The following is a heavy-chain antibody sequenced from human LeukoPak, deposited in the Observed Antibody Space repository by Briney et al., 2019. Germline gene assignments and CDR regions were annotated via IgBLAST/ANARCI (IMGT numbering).Heavy chain of an antibody. CDR3: ASDNPGGGYSYAFDY. J-gene: IGHJ4*02. Sequence: ASVKVSCKASGYTFTNFGITWVRQAPGQGLEWMGWISGNSGNTNYAQKLQGRVTMTTDTSTSTAYMELRSLRSDDTAVYYCASDNPGGGYSYAFDYWGQGTLVTVSS. D-gene: IGHD5-18*01. V-gene: IGHV1-18*01. CDR1: GYTFTNFG. CDR2: ISGNSGNT.